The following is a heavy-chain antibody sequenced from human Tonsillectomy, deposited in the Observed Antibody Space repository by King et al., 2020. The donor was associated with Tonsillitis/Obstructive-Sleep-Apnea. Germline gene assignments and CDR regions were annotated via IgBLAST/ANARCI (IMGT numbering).Heavy chain of an antibody. CDR2: IYYRGST. CDR1: GGSISSGAYY. CDR3: AGGGDIVVVPAAISPNWFDP. V-gene: IGHV4-31*03. J-gene: IGHJ5*02. D-gene: IGHD2-2*01. Sequence: VQLQESGPGLVKPSQTLSLTCTVSGGSISSGAYYWSWIRQHPGKGLEWIGYIYYRGSTYYNPSLKSRVTISVDTSKNQFSLKLSSGTAADTAVYYCAGGGDIVVVPAAISPNWFDPWGQGTLVTVSS.